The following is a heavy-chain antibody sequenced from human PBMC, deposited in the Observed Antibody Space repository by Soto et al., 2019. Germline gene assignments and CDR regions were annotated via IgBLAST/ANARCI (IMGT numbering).Heavy chain of an antibody. V-gene: IGHV3-23*01. CDR3: AKRRGAGGHFDY. J-gene: IGHJ4*02. CDR2: VSIGGST. Sequence: SCAASVFTFSSYGIGWVRQGPGKGLEWVAVVSIGGSTHYADSVRGRFTISRDNSKNTLSLQMNSLTAEDTAVYFCAKRRGAGGHFDYWGQGALVTVSS. CDR1: VFTFSSYG. D-gene: IGHD2-15*01.